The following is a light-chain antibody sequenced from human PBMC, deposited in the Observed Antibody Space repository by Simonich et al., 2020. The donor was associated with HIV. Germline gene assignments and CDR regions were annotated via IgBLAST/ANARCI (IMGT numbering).Light chain of an antibody. J-gene: IGLJ3*02. V-gene: IGLV2-23*02. CDR1: SSDVGLYTL. Sequence: QSALTQPASVSGSPGQSITISCTGTSSDVGLYTLVSWYQQHPGKAPKLIIYEVTKRPAGVSNRFSGSKSGNTASLTVSGLQAEDEADYYCCSYAGSSTWVFGGGSKLTVL. CDR3: CSYAGSSTWV. CDR2: EVT.